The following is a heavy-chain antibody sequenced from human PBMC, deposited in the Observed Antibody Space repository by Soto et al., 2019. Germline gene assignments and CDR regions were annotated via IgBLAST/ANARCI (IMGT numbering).Heavy chain of an antibody. D-gene: IGHD3-22*01. CDR2: IYYSGST. V-gene: IGHV4-39*01. CDR3: ARLHYYDSSGYYQYYYYYYGMDV. Sequence: SETLALTCTIGTVSITSSSYYWGWIRQPPGKGLEWIGSIYYSGSTYYNPSLKSRVTISVDTSKNQFSLKLSYVTAADTAVYYCARLHYYDSSGYYQYYYYYYGMDVWGQGTTVT. CDR1: TVSITSSSYY. J-gene: IGHJ6*02.